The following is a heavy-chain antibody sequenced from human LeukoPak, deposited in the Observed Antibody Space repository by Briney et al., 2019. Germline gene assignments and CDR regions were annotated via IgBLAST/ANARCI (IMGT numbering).Heavy chain of an antibody. CDR2: IYFSGTT. Sequence: SETWSLTCTVSGGSIGNYYWSWLRQPPGKGLEWIGYIYFSGTTNINPSLKSRVTISVDMSKNQFSLKLSSVTAADTAVYYCAREDPQTTVPEGLDVWGQGTTVTVSS. D-gene: IGHD4-17*01. J-gene: IGHJ6*02. CDR1: GGSIGNYY. V-gene: IGHV4-59*01. CDR3: AREDPQTTVPEGLDV.